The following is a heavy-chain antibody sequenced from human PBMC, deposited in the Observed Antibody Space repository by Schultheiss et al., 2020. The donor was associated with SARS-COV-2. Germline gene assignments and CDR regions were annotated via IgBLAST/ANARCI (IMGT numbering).Heavy chain of an antibody. V-gene: IGHV3-7*03. CDR3: ARQSEVGNYFDY. CDR1: GFTFSSYG. Sequence: GESLKISCAASGFTFSSYGMHWVRQAPGKGLEWVADIKCDGSEKYYVDSVKGRLTISRDNAKNSLYLQMNSLRAEDTAVYYCARQSEVGNYFDYWGQGTLVTVSS. J-gene: IGHJ4*02. CDR2: IKCDGSEK. D-gene: IGHD1-26*01.